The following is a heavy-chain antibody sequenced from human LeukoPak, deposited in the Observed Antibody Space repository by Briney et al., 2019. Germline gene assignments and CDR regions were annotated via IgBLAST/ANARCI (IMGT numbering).Heavy chain of an antibody. D-gene: IGHD3-3*01. Sequence: GGSLRLSCAASGFTFSSYSMNWVRQAPGKGLEWVSYISSSSTIYYSDSVKGRFTISRDNAKNSLYLQMNSLRAEDTAVYYCARQYYDFWSGYYPTDYWGQGTLVTVSS. CDR1: GFTFSSYS. V-gene: IGHV3-48*01. CDR3: ARQYYDFWSGYYPTDY. J-gene: IGHJ4*02. CDR2: ISSSSTI.